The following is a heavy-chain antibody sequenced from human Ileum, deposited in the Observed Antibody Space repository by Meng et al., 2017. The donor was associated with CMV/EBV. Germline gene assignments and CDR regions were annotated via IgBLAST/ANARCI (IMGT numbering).Heavy chain of an antibody. V-gene: IGHV1-69*05. Sequence: SVKVSCKASGYTFTSYAISWVRQAPGQGLEWMGGIIPIFGTANYAQKFQGRVTITTDESTSTAYMELSSLRSEDTAVYYCARELPNWGFDYWGQGTLVTVSS. D-gene: IGHD7-27*01. J-gene: IGHJ4*02. CDR2: IIPIFGTA. CDR1: GYTFTSYA. CDR3: ARELPNWGFDY.